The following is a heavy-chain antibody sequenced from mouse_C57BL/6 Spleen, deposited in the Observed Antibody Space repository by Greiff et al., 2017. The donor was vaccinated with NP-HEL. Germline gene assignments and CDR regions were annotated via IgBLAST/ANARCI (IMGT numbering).Heavy chain of an antibody. V-gene: IGHV1-80*01. CDR1: GYAFSSYW. CDR3: ARSNWDLGYFDV. J-gene: IGHJ1*03. CDR2: IYPGDGDT. D-gene: IGHD4-1*02. Sequence: VQLQQSGASVKISCKASGYAFSSYWMNWVKQRPGKGLEWIGQIYPGDGDTNYNGKFKGKATLTADKSSSTAYMQLSSLTSEDSAVYFCARSNWDLGYFDVWGTGTTVTVSS.